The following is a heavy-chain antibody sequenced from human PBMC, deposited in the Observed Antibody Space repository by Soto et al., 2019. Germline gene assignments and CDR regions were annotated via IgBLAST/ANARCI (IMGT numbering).Heavy chain of an antibody. V-gene: IGHV4-30-4*01. CDR3: ARANYDFWSGYSYYFDY. D-gene: IGHD3-3*01. Sequence: QVQLQESGPGLVKPSQTLSLTCTVSGGSISSGDYYWSWIRQPPGKGLEWIGYIYYSGSTYYNPSLERRVTISVDTSKNQFSLKLSSVTAADTAVYYCARANYDFWSGYSYYFDYWGQGTLVTVSS. CDR1: GGSISSGDYY. CDR2: IYYSGST. J-gene: IGHJ4*02.